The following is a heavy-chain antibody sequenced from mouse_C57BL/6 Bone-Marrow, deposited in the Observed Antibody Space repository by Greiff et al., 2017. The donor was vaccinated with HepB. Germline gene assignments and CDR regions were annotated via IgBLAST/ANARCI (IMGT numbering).Heavy chain of an antibody. J-gene: IGHJ1*03. V-gene: IGHV5-2*01. Sequence: EVQLVESGGGLVKPGESLKLSCESNEYDFTSYDMSWVRKTPEKRLELVAAINSDGGSTYYPDTMERRFIISRDNTKNTLYLLLLSLRSEDTALYYFARRYSYFDVWGTGTTVTVSS. CDR2: INSDGGST. D-gene: IGHD2-14*01. CDR1: EYDFTSYD. CDR3: ARRYSYFDV.